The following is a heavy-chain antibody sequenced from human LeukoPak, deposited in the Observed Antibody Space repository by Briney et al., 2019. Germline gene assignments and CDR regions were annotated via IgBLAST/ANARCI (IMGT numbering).Heavy chain of an antibody. CDR2: INTYGSST. CDR3: ARIGPTVTSLN. CDR1: GFTFSSYW. V-gene: IGHV3-74*01. D-gene: IGHD4-17*01. J-gene: IGHJ4*02. Sequence: GGPPRLSCTASGFTFSSYWMHWLRQATGKGLVWVSRINTYGSSTSYADSVKGRVTISRDNAKNTLYLQMNSLRAEDTAVYYCARIGPTVTSLNWVQGTLVTVSS.